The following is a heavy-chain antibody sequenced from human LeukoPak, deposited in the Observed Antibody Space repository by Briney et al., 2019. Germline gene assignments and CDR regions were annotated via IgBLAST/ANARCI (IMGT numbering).Heavy chain of an antibody. CDR1: GFTFSSYS. CDR2: ISSSSSYI. J-gene: IGHJ4*02. V-gene: IGHV3-21*01. CDR3: ARGEAELGIPFDY. Sequence: GGSLRLSCAASGFTFSSYSMNWVRQAPGKGLEWVSSISSSSSYIYYADSVKGRFTISRDNAKNSLYLQMNSLRAEDTAVYYCARGEAELGIPFDYWGRGTLVTVSS. D-gene: IGHD7-27*01.